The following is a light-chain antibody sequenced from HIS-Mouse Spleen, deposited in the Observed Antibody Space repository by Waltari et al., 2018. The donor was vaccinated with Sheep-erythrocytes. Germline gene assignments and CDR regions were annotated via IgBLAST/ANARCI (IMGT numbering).Light chain of an antibody. CDR3: CSYAGSSTPWV. V-gene: IGLV2-23*01. J-gene: IGLJ3*02. CDR1: SSDVGCYNL. Sequence: QSALTQPASVSGSPGQSITLSCTGTSSDVGCYNLVPWYHQPPGKAPKLMIYEGSKRPSGVSNRFSGSKSGNTASLTISGLQAEDEADYYCCSYAGSSTPWVFGGGTKLTVL. CDR2: EGS.